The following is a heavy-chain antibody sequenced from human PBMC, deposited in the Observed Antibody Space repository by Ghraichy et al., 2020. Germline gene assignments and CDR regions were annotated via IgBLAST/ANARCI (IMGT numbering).Heavy chain of an antibody. V-gene: IGHV3-30*02. D-gene: IGHD6-19*01. Sequence: GGSLRLSCAASGFTFSSYGMHWVRQAPGKGLEWVAFIRYDGSNKYYADSMKGRFTISRDNSKNTLYLQMNSLRAEDTAVYYCAKDLAVAGNPDYWGQGTLVTVSS. J-gene: IGHJ4*02. CDR3: AKDLAVAGNPDY. CDR2: IRYDGSNK. CDR1: GFTFSSYG.